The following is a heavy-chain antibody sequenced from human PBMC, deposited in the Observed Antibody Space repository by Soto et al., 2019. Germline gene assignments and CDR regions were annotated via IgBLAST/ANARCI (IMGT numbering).Heavy chain of an antibody. CDR2: ISAYNGNT. CDR3: ARDLNHIVATITSY. Sequence: GASVKVSCKASGYTFTSYGISWVRQAPGQGLEWMGWISAYNGNTNYAQKLQGRVTMTTDTSTSTAYMELRSLRSDDTAVYYCARDLNHIVATITSYWGHGTLVTVSS. V-gene: IGHV1-18*01. J-gene: IGHJ4*01. D-gene: IGHD5-12*01. CDR1: GYTFTSYG.